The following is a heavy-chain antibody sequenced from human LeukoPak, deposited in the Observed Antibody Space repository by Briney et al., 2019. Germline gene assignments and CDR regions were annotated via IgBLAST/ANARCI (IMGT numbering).Heavy chain of an antibody. J-gene: IGHJ4*02. CDR3: TRAAYCSGGSCYYFDY. CDR2: IRSKPYGGTT. CDR1: GFTLADYA. V-gene: IGHV3-49*03. Sequence: GVSLRLSCTASGFTLADYATSWFRQAPGKGLEGVGFIRSKPYGGTTEYAASVKGRFTLSREDSKSIAYLQMNSLKTEDTAVYYCTRAAYCSGGSCYYFDYWGQGTLVTVSS. D-gene: IGHD2-15*01.